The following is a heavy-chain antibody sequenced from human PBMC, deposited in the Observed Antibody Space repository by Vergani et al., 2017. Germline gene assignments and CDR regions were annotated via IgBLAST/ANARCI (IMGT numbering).Heavy chain of an antibody. D-gene: IGHD3-22*01. V-gene: IGHV5-51*01. CDR3: ARLYGRDSSGSKYFDY. CDR2: IHPADSDT. Sequence: EVQLVQSGAEVKKPGESLKISCQISGYSFTNYWIGWVRQMPGKGLEWMGIIHPADSDTRYSPSFHGQVTISVDKSISTAYLPRSSLRASDSAMYYCARLYGRDSSGSKYFDYWGQGTLVTVSS. J-gene: IGHJ4*02. CDR1: GYSFTNYW.